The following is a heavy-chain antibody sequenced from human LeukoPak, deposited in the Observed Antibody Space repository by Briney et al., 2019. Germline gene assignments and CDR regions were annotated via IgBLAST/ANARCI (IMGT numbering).Heavy chain of an antibody. J-gene: IGHJ4*02. D-gene: IGHD2-15*01. V-gene: IGHV1-2*02. CDR2: IYPNSGGT. CDR1: GYTFTSYG. Sequence: ASVKVSCKASGYTFTSYGISWVRQAPGQGLEGMGWIYPNSGGTNYAQKFQGRVTMTRDTSISTAYMELSRLRSDDTAVYYCARDQGSGGAATFDYWGQGTLVTVSS. CDR3: ARDQGSGGAATFDY.